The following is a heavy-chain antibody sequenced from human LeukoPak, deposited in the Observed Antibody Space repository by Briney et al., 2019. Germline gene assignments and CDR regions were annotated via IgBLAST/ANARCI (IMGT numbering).Heavy chain of an antibody. J-gene: IGHJ4*02. D-gene: IGHD3-9*01. Sequence: GGSLRLSCAASGFTFSDHYMDWVRQAPGKGLGWVGRTRNKANSYTTEYAASVKGRFTISRDDSKNSLYLQMNSLKTEDTAVYYCAREPYYDILTGLKGYYFDYWGQGTLVTVSS. CDR2: TRNKANSYTT. CDR3: AREPYYDILTGLKGYYFDY. V-gene: IGHV3-72*01. CDR1: GFTFSDHY.